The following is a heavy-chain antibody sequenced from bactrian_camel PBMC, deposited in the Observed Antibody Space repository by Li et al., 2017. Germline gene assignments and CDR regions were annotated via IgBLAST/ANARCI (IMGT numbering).Heavy chain of an antibody. CDR3: AASWDVTAIEALGRIADPAFGY. Sequence: HVQLVESGGGSVQAGTSLILSCAVSGYTYSRYCLGWFRQAPGKEREGVAVIAGSGSPGYADSVKGRFTISKDNAKNILYLQMDNLKPEDSATYRCAASWDVTAIEALGRIADPAFGYWGEGTQVTVS. V-gene: IGHV3S1*01. J-gene: IGHJ6*01. CDR2: VIAGSGSP. D-gene: IGHD2*01. CDR1: GYTYSRYC.